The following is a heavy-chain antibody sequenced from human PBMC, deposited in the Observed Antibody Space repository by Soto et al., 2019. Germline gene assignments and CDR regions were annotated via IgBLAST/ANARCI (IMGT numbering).Heavy chain of an antibody. CDR1: GYTFTSYY. Sequence: ASVKVSCKASGYTFTSYYMHWVRQAPGQGLEWMGIINPSGGSTSYAQKFQGRVTMTRDTSTSTVYMELSSLRSEDTAVYYCARDTRGRQARSRVITQELDYWGQGTLVTAPQ. J-gene: IGHJ4*02. CDR2: INPSGGST. D-gene: IGHD2-21*01. V-gene: IGHV1-46*01. CDR3: ARDTRGRQARSRVITQELDY.